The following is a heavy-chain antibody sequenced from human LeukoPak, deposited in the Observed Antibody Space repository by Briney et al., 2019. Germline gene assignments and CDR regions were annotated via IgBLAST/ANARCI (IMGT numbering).Heavy chain of an antibody. CDR2: IYYSGST. CDR3: ARVGNYGDYPYYSGY. D-gene: IGHD4-17*01. CDR1: GGSISSGGYY. V-gene: IGHV4-31*03. Sequence: SETLSLTCTVSGGSISSGGYYWSWIRQHPGKGLEWIGYIYYSGSTYYNPSLKSRVTISVDTSKNQFSLKLSSVTAADTAVYYCARVGNYGDYPYYSGYWGQGTLVTVSS. J-gene: IGHJ4*02.